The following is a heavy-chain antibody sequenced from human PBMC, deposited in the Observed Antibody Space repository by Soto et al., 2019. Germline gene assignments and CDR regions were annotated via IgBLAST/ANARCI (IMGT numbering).Heavy chain of an antibody. D-gene: IGHD6-6*01. CDR2: IYYSGST. Sequence: SETLSLTCTVSGGSISPYYLSWIRQTPGKGLEWIGYIYYSGSTNYNPSLKSRVTVSVDTTKNQISLQLRSVTAANTAVYYCARGREDSSSGDLDYWGQGTLVTVSS. CDR1: GGSISPYY. J-gene: IGHJ4*02. CDR3: ARGREDSSSGDLDY. V-gene: IGHV4-59*01.